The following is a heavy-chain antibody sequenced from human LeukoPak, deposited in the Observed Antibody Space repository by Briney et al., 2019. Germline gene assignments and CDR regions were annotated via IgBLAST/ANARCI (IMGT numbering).Heavy chain of an antibody. D-gene: IGHD1-1*01. CDR1: GGSISSSNW. J-gene: IGHJ6*03. V-gene: IGHV4-4*02. CDR3: ARVSWFPGTSYYYMDV. Sequence: SGTLSLTCAVSGGSISSSNWWSWVRQPPGKGLEWIGEVYHSGSTNYNPSLKSRVTISEDTSKNQFSLNLSSVTAADTAVFYCARVSWFPGTSYYYMDVWGKGTTVTVSS. CDR2: VYHSGST.